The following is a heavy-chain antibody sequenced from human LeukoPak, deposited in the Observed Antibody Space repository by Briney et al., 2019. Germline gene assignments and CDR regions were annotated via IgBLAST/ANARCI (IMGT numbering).Heavy chain of an antibody. Sequence: PGGSLRLSCAASGFTFTTYWMTWVRQAPGKGLEWVANINQDGSAKYYVDSMKGRFTISRDNAKNPLYLEMNSLRVEDTAVYYCARDRSSGCDYWGQGTLVSVSS. CDR3: ARDRSSGCDY. J-gene: IGHJ4*02. CDR2: INQDGSAK. V-gene: IGHV3-7*01. CDR1: GFTFTTYW. D-gene: IGHD3-22*01.